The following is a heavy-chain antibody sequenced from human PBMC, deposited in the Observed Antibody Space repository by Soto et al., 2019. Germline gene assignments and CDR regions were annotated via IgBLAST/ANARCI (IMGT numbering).Heavy chain of an antibody. CDR3: AXGITLFGVAPPLAPSDY. V-gene: IGHV3-23*01. D-gene: IGHD3-3*01. CDR2: VSVSGGTT. J-gene: IGHJ4*02. Sequence: GGSLRLSCAASGFTFSGYAMSWVRQAPGKGLEWVSTVSVSGGTTYYADSVKGRFTISRDNPKNTLYLQMNSLRVEDTAAYYCAXGITLFGVAPPLAPSDYWGQGTLVTVSS. CDR1: GFTFSGYA.